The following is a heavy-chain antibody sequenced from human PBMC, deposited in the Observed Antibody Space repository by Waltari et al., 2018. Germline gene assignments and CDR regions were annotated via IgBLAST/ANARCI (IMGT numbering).Heavy chain of an antibody. Sequence: EVQLVESGGGLVQPGGYLRLSREVSGFEFSTYWMTWVRQASGRGLEWVANINYDGSEKNYVDSVKGRFFISRDNARKSLYLQMNSLRAEDTAVYYCATYRWLGYWGQGTLVTVSS. CDR3: ATYRWLGY. D-gene: IGHD3-10*01. V-gene: IGHV3-7*03. CDR2: INYDGSEK. J-gene: IGHJ4*02. CDR1: GFEFSTYW.